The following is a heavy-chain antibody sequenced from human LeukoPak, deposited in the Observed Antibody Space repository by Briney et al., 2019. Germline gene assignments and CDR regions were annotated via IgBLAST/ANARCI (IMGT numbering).Heavy chain of an antibody. Sequence: PGGSLRLSCAASGFTFLSYSMHWVRQGPGKGLEYVSAISSDGTSTYYASSMKGRISISRDNSKNTLYLQMGSLRVEDMAVYHCARGGGSYQGDAFDIWGHGTVVTVSS. J-gene: IGHJ3*02. CDR2: ISSDGTST. CDR1: GFTFLSYS. V-gene: IGHV3-64*01. D-gene: IGHD1-26*01. CDR3: ARGGGSYQGDAFDI.